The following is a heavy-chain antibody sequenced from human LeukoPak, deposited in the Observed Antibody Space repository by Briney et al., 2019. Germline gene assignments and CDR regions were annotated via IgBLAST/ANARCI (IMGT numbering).Heavy chain of an antibody. CDR1: GCSISRYY. D-gene: IGHD5-18*01. CDR2: IYYSGST. Sequence: PSETLSLTCNVSGCSISRYYWSWIRQPPGKGLEWIGYIYYSGSTNYNPSLKSRVTISVDTSKNQFYLKLSSVTAADTAVYYCARFQQGYSCVIDYWGQGTLVTVSS. CDR3: ARFQQGYSCVIDY. V-gene: IGHV4-59*01. J-gene: IGHJ4*02.